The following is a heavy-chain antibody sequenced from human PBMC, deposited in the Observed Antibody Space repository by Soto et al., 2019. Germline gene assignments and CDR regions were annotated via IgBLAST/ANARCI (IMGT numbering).Heavy chain of an antibody. D-gene: IGHD6-19*01. J-gene: IGHJ4*02. CDR2: ISSSSSYI. V-gene: IGHV3-21*01. Sequence: GGSLRLSCAASGFTFSSYSMNWVRQAPGKGLEWVSSISSSSSYIYYADSVKGRFTISRDNAKNSLYLQMNSLRAEDTAVYYCARPSIAVAGGFDYWGQGTLVTVSS. CDR3: ARPSIAVAGGFDY. CDR1: GFTFSSYS.